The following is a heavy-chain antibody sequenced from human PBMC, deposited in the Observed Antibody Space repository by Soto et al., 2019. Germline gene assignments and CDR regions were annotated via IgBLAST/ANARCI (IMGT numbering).Heavy chain of an antibody. CDR2: IYYSGST. V-gene: IGHV4-39*01. D-gene: IGHD1-20*01. CDR3: ARALADNRGRRGYYYDGMDV. J-gene: IGHJ6*02. CDR1: GGSISSSSYY. Sequence: QLHLQESGPGLVKPSETLSLTCTVSGGSISSSSYYWDWIRQPPGKGLEWIGNIYYSGSTYYNPSLKSRVTLSVDRSKNQFSLKLSAVTGADTAVYYCARALADNRGRRGYYYDGMDVWGQGTRGTVSS.